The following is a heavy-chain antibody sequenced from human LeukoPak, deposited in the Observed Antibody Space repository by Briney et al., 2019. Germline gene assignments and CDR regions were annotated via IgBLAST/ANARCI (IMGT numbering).Heavy chain of an antibody. CDR3: ARDRMNCTGLGCYTIWFIAR. V-gene: IGHV3-48*03. D-gene: IGHD2-15*01. J-gene: IGHJ2*01. Sequence: PGGSLRLSCVASGFTLSAHGVNWVRQAPGRGPECVSCISFSEGRPWYADSVKGRFTISRDNAKNSLYLQMDNLRSEDTGVYDCARDRMNCTGLGCYTIWFIARWSRGSLVTV. CDR2: ISFSEGRP. CDR1: GFTLSAHG.